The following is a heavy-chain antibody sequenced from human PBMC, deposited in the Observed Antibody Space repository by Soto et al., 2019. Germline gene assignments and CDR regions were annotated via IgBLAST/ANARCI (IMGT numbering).Heavy chain of an antibody. CDR1: GFTFSSYS. CDR3: AGGEHDSSGYLPNFDY. J-gene: IGHJ4*02. Sequence: EVQLVESGGGLVKPGGSLRLSCAASGFTFSSYSMNWVRQAPGKGLEWVSSISSSSSYIYYADSVKGRFTISRDNAKNSLYLQMNSLRAEDTAVYYCAGGEHDSSGYLPNFDYWGQGTLVTVSS. D-gene: IGHD3-22*01. V-gene: IGHV3-21*01. CDR2: ISSSSSYI.